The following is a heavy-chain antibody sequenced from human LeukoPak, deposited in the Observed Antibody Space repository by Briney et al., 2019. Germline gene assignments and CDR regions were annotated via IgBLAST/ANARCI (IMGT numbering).Heavy chain of an antibody. CDR2: ISYDGSNK. CDR3: AKSTAGYYTATVDAFDI. V-gene: IGHV3-30*18. CDR1: GFTFSSYG. J-gene: IGHJ3*02. D-gene: IGHD3/OR15-3a*01. Sequence: GGSLRLSCAAFGFTFSSYGMHWVRQAPGKGLEWVAVISYDGSNKYYADSVKGRFTISRDNSKNTLYLQMNSLRAEDTAVYYCAKSTAGYYTATVDAFDIWGQGTMVTVSS.